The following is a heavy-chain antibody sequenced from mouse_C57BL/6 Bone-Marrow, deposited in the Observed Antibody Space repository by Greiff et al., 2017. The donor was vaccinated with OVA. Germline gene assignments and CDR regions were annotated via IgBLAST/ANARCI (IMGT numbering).Heavy chain of an antibody. CDR2: INPNNGGT. CDR3: ARWDYYGSSYTFGY. J-gene: IGHJ2*01. CDR1: GYTFTDYN. D-gene: IGHD1-1*01. V-gene: IGHV1-22*01. Sequence: VQLQQSGPELVKPGASVKLSCKASGYTFTDYNMHWVKQRHGKSLEWIGYINPNNGGTSYNQKFKGKATLTVNKSSSTAYMELRSLTSEDSAVYYCARWDYYGSSYTFGYWGQGTTLTVSS.